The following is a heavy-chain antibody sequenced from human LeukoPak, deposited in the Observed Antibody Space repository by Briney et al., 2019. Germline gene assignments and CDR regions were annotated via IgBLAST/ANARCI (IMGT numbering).Heavy chain of an antibody. CDR1: GFTFSRYW. D-gene: IGHD6-19*01. CDR2: IKQDGSEK. J-gene: IGHJ4*02. CDR3: AREGSSGWYEG. Sequence: GGSLRLSCTASGFTFSRYWMSWVRQAPGKGLEWVANIKQDGSEKNYVESVRGRFSISRDNAKNSLYLQMNSLRAEDTAVYYCAREGSSGWYEGWGQGTLVTVSS. V-gene: IGHV3-7*01.